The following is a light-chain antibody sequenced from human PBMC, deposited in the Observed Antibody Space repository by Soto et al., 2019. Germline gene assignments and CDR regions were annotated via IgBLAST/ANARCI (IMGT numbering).Light chain of an antibody. CDR3: SSYAGSNNLGV. CDR1: SSDVGGYNY. CDR2: EVS. Sequence: QSALTQPPSASGSPGQSVTISCTGTSSDVGGYNYVSWYQQHPGRAPKLMIYEVSKRPSGVPDRFSGSKSGNTASLTVSGLQAEDEADYYCSSYAGSNNLGVFG. J-gene: IGLJ1*01. V-gene: IGLV2-8*01.